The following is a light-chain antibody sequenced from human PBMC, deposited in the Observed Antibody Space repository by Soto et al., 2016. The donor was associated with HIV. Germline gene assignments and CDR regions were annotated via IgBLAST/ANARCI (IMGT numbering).Light chain of an antibody. V-gene: IGKV1-33*01. J-gene: IGKJ5*01. Sequence: DIQMTQSPSSVSASVGDRVTITCRASQDISNYLAWFQQRPGKVPKRLIYAASSLQTGVPSRFSGSGSGTDFTFTISNLQPEDIATFYCQQYDILPVTFGQGTRLEIK. CDR2: AAS. CDR3: QQYDILPVT. CDR1: QDISNY.